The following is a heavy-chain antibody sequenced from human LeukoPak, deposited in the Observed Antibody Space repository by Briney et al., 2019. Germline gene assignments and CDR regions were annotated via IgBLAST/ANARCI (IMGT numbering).Heavy chain of an antibody. Sequence: PGGSLRLSCAASGFTFSSYGRHWVRQAPGKGLEWMAGISYDGGNKYYADSVKGRFTISRDNSKNTLYLQMNSLRAEDTAVYYCAKDSRYVSGNYYDYWGQGTLVTVSS. CDR1: GFTFSSYG. V-gene: IGHV3-30*18. D-gene: IGHD3-10*01. J-gene: IGHJ4*02. CDR3: AKDSRYVSGNYYDY. CDR2: ISYDGGNK.